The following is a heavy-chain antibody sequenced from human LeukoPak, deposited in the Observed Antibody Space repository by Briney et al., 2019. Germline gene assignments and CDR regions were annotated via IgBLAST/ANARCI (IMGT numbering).Heavy chain of an antibody. CDR3: ARTITIFGVVKDVDYFEY. V-gene: IGHV4-34*01. CDR2: INHSGST. Sequence: PSETLSLTCAVYGGSFSGYYWSWIRQPPGKGLEWIGEINHSGSTNYNPSLKSRVTISVDTSKNQFSLKLSSVTAADTAVYYCARTITIFGVVKDVDYFEYWGQGTLVTVSS. CDR1: GGSFSGYY. J-gene: IGHJ4*02. D-gene: IGHD3-3*01.